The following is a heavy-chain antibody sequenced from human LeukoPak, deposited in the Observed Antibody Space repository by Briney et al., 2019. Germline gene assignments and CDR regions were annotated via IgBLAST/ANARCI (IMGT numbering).Heavy chain of an antibody. Sequence: SVKVSCKASGSTFSSYTISWVRQAPGQGLEWMGRIIPILGIANYAQKFQGRVTITADKSTSTAYMELSSLRSEDTAVYYCARGEERITIFGVVTKYFQHWGQGTLVTVSS. D-gene: IGHD3-3*01. V-gene: IGHV1-69*02. CDR3: ARGEERITIFGVVTKYFQH. CDR2: IIPILGIA. J-gene: IGHJ1*01. CDR1: GSTFSSYT.